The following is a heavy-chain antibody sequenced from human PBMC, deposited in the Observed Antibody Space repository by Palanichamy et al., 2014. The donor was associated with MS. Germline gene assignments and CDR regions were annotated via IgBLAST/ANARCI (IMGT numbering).Heavy chain of an antibody. D-gene: IGHD6-19*01. CDR2: IWYDGSKE. CDR1: GFTFSNFG. J-gene: IGHJ4*02. Sequence: QVQLVESGGGVVQPGRSLRLSCATSGFTFSNFGMHWVRQAPGKGLEWVAIIWYDGSKEYYADSVRGRFTISRDNSRNTLYLQMNSLRVEDTAVYYCARYGVAGSGFDYWGQGTLVTVSS. V-gene: IGHV3-33*08. CDR3: ARYGVAGSGFDY.